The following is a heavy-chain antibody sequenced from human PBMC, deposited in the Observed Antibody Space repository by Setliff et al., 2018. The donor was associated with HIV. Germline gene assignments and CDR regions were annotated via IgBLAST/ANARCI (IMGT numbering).Heavy chain of an antibody. V-gene: IGHV3-11*05. J-gene: IGHJ4*02. CDR1: GFTFSDHY. CDR3: ARVNSGGYNYKSFFDY. Sequence: LRLSCAASGFTFSDHYMSWIRQAPGKGLEWISFISSSRSYTKYLDSVKGRFTISRDNAKNSLYLQMNSLRAEDTAVYYCARVNSGGYNYKSFFDYWGQGTLVTVSS. D-gene: IGHD5-12*01. CDR2: ISSSRSYT.